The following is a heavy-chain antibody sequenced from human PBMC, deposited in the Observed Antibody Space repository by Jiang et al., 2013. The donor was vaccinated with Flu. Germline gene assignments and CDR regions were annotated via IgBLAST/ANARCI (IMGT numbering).Heavy chain of an antibody. CDR2: IKSKTDGGTR. Sequence: VQLLESGGGLVKPGSSLRLSCAASGFTFSNAWMSWVRQAPGRGLEWVGRIKSKTDGGTRDFAAPVKGRFAISRDDSKNTMYLQMTSLKTEDTAVYYCGAGVGRSDFDYWGQGILVTVSS. CDR1: GFTFSNAW. D-gene: IGHD1-26*01. CDR3: GAGVGRSDFDY. V-gene: IGHV3-15*01. J-gene: IGHJ4*02.